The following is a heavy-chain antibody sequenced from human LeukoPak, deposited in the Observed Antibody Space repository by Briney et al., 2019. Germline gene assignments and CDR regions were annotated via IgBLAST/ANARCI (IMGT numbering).Heavy chain of an antibody. V-gene: IGHV4-39*01. D-gene: IGHD3-10*01. CDR2: IYYSGST. CDR1: GGSISSSSYY. CDR3: ASGFGSGSGSYYTPFDY. J-gene: IGHJ4*02. Sequence: ASETLSLTCTVSGGSISSSSYYWGWIRQPPGKGLEWIGSIYYSGSTYYNPSLKSRVTISVDTSKNQFSLKLSSVTAADTAVYYCASGFGSGSGSYYTPFDYWGQETLVTVSS.